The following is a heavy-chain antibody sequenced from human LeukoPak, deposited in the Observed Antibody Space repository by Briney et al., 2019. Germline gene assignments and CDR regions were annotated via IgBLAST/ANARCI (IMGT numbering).Heavy chain of an antibody. D-gene: IGHD3-10*01. CDR2: ISSSGSTI. CDR1: GFTFSSYT. CDR3: AREWSSGSMDV. J-gene: IGHJ6*03. V-gene: IGHV3-48*04. Sequence: GGSLRLSCAASGFTFSSYTMNWVRRAPGKGLEWVSYISSSGSTIYYADSVKGRFTISRDNAKNSLYLQMNSLRAEDTAVYYCAREWSSGSMDVWGKGTTVTISS.